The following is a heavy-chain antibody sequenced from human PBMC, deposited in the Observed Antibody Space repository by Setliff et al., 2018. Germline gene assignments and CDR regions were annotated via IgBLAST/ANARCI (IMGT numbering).Heavy chain of an antibody. CDR2: INPNSGGT. D-gene: IGHD1-26*01. V-gene: IGHV1-2*02. Sequence: GASVKVSCKASGYTFTGYYMHWVRQAPGQGLEWMGWINPNSGGTNYAQKFQGRVTMTRDTSISTAYMELSRLRSDDTAVYYCARERSGSYEGFDPWGQGTRVTVSS. J-gene: IGHJ5*02. CDR1: GYTFTGYY. CDR3: ARERSGSYEGFDP.